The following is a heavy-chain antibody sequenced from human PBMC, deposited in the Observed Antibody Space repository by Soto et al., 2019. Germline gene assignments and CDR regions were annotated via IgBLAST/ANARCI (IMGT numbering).Heavy chain of an antibody. CDR1: GFTFSNYA. D-gene: IGHD3-3*01. CDR3: ARGFYDFWSGPSLIDC. Sequence: EVQLLESGGGLVQPGGSLRVSCAVSGFTFSNYAMTWVGQAPGRGLKWVSAISASGGSTYYRDSLKGRFTISRDNSKNTLYLQMSGLRAEDTAVYYCARGFYDFWSGPSLIDCWGQGTLVTVSS. V-gene: IGHV3-23*01. CDR2: ISASGGST. J-gene: IGHJ4*02.